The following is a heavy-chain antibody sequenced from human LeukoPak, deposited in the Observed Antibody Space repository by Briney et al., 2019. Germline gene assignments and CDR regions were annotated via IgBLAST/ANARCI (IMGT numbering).Heavy chain of an antibody. D-gene: IGHD2-15*01. CDR2: IYPGDSDT. V-gene: IGHV5-51*01. Sequence: GESLKISCKGSGYSFTSYWIGWVRQMPGKGLEWMGIIYPGDSDTRYSPSFQGQVTISADKSISTAYLQWNSLKASDTAMYYCARQEYCSGASCYTWFDPWGQGTLVTVSS. CDR1: GYSFTSYW. CDR3: ARQEYCSGASCYTWFDP. J-gene: IGHJ5*02.